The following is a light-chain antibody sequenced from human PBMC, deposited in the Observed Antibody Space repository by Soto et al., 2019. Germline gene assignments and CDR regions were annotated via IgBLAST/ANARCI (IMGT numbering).Light chain of an antibody. V-gene: IGLV2-8*01. CDR2: EVS. CDR3: SSYAGSNILV. Sequence: QSALTQPPSASGFPGQSVTISGPGTSSDVGGYNYVSWYQQHPGKAPKLMIYEVSKRPSGVPDRFSGSKSGNTASLTVSGLQAEDEADYYCSSYAGSNILVFGGGTQLTVL. CDR1: SSDVGGYNY. J-gene: IGLJ7*01.